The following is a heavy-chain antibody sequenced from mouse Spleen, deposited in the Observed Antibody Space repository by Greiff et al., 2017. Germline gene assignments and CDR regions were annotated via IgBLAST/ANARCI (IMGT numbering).Heavy chain of an antibody. J-gene: IGHJ4*01. CDR3: ARHRWLLPSALDY. V-gene: IGHV5-9-3*01. CDR2: ISSGGGNT. D-gene: IGHD2-3*01. CDR1: GFTFSSYA. Sequence: EVQLQESGGALVKLGGSLKLSCAASGFTFSSYAMSWVRQTPEKRLEWVATISSGGGNTYYPDSVKGRFTISRDNAKNTLYLQMSSLKSEDTAMYYCARHRWLLPSALDYWGQGTSVTVSS.